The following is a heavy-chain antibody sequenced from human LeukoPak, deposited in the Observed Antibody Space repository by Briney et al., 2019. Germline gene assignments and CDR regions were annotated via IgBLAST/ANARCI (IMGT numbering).Heavy chain of an antibody. V-gene: IGHV1-46*01. CDR3: ASLINPRGYSGYDPVDY. D-gene: IGHD5-12*01. CDR2: INPSGGST. J-gene: IGHJ4*02. CDR1: GYTFTSYY. Sequence: ASVKVSCKASGYTFTSYYMHWVRQAPGQGLERMGIINPSGGSTSYAQKFQGRVTMTRDTSTSTVYMELSSLRSEDTAVYYCASLINPRGYSGYDPVDYWGQGTLVTVSS.